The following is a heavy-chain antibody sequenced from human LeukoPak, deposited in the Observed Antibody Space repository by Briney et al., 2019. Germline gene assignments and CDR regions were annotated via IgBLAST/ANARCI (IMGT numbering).Heavy chain of an antibody. J-gene: IGHJ2*01. CDR1: GFIFSRYW. D-gene: IGHD5-12*01. V-gene: IGHV3-9*03. Sequence: PGGSLRLSCAASGFIFSRYWMHWVRQAPGKGLEWVSGISWNSGSIGYADSVKGRFTISRDNAKNSLYLQMNSLRAEDMALYYCAKGVATITSLNWYFDLWGRGTLVTVSS. CDR3: AKGVATITSLNWYFDL. CDR2: ISWNSGSI.